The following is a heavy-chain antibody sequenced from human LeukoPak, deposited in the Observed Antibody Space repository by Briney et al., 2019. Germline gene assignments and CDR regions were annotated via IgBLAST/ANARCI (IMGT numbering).Heavy chain of an antibody. J-gene: IGHJ4*02. CDR1: GYTFTSYG. Sequence: ASVKVSCKASGYTFTSYGISWVRQAPGQGLEWMGWISAYNGNTSYAQKLQGRVTMTTDTSTSTAYMELRSLRSDDTAVYYCARVEVVAADPTSDYWGQGTLVTVSS. D-gene: IGHD2-15*01. CDR3: ARVEVVAADPTSDY. V-gene: IGHV1-18*01. CDR2: ISAYNGNT.